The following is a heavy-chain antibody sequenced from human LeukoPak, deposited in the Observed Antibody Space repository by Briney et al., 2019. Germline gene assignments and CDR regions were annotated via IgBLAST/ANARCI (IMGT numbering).Heavy chain of an antibody. V-gene: IGHV4-59*01. CDR2: FYYSGSS. D-gene: IGHD6-19*01. Sequence: SETLSLTCTVSGGSISRNYWSWIRQPPGKGLEWIGYFYYSGSSDYNPSLRSRLTISLDTSKNQVSLKLSSVTAADTAVYYCARVAGSDYYYGMDVWGQGTTVTVSS. J-gene: IGHJ6*02. CDR1: GGSISRNY. CDR3: ARVAGSDYYYGMDV.